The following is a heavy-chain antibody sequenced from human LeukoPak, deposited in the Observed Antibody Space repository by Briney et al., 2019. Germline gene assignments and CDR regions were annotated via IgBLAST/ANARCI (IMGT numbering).Heavy chain of an antibody. Sequence: SETLSLTCSVSGDSISYFYWSWIRQAAGKGLEWIGRVASSGNTDYNASLKSRVTMSVDKSKNQFSLKLSSVTAADTAVYYCARAVTGTTSNYYYYMDVWGKGTTVTVSS. CDR2: VASSGNT. V-gene: IGHV4-4*07. D-gene: IGHD1-7*01. CDR3: ARAVTGTTSNYYYYMDV. J-gene: IGHJ6*03. CDR1: GDSISYFY.